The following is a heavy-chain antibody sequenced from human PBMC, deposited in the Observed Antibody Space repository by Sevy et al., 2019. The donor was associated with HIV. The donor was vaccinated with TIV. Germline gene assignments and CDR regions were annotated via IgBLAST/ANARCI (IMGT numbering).Heavy chain of an antibody. Sequence: GGSLRLSCAASGFTFSSYRMNWVRQAPGQGLDWVSTISSSSSCIYYADSVKGRLTNSRDNAKNSLYLQMNSLRAEDTALYYCAKGTGVAVVPAALSAWGRGTLVTVSS. J-gene: IGHJ5*02. CDR3: AKGTGVAVVPAALSA. D-gene: IGHD2-2*01. CDR1: GFTFSSYR. CDR2: ISSSSSCI. V-gene: IGHV3-21*04.